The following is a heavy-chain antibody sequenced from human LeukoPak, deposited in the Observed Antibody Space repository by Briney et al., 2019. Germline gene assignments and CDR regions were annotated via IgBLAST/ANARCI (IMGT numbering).Heavy chain of an antibody. CDR2: FYAGGTT. D-gene: IGHD4-17*01. J-gene: IGHJ4*02. V-gene: IGHV3-66*01. CDR3: VRGYGDFDC. CDR1: GFTVSTNY. Sequence: PRGALRLSCTASGFTVSTNYMNWVRQAPGKGLDWVSIFYAGGTTYYADSVKGRFTISRDNSKNTVYLQMNSLRVEDTAVYYCVRGYGDFDCWGQGTLVTVSS.